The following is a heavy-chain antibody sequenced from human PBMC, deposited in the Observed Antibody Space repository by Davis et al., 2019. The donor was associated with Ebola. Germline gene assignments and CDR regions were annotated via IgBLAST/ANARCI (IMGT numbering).Heavy chain of an antibody. CDR2: ILSGGTT. J-gene: IGHJ4*02. CDR1: GFTVSSTY. Sequence: PGGSLRPSCAASGFTVSSTYMNWVRQAPGKGLECVSIILSGGTTFYADSVKGRFNISRDNSKNILYLQMNSVRAEDRAVYYCAKGGGGYSNSLGNWGKGTLVTVS. V-gene: IGHV3-53*01. CDR3: AKGGGGYSNSLGN. D-gene: IGHD4-11*01.